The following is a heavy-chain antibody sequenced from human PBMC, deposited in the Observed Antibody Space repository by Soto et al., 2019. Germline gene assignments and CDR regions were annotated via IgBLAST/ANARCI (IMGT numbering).Heavy chain of an antibody. Sequence: GGSLRLSCAASGFSFDTYNMNWVRQAPGKGLEWVSSISSGRPDIFYADSVRGRFTISKDDAKKSLFLQMNSLRADDTAVYYCARHHLEMAAGDFDLWGQGTLVTVSS. V-gene: IGHV3-21*01. D-gene: IGHD6-19*01. CDR1: GFSFDTYN. CDR2: ISSGRPDI. CDR3: ARHHLEMAAGDFDL. J-gene: IGHJ4*02.